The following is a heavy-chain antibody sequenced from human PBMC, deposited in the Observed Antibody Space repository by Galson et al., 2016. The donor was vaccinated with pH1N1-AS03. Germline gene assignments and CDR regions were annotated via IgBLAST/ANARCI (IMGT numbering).Heavy chain of an antibody. D-gene: IGHD6-13*01. Sequence: SLRPSCAGSGFTFSSYWMSWVRQAPGKGLEWVANIKEDGSVKYYVDSVKGRFTISRDNAKNSVYLQMNSLRADDTAVYYCARAIGAAGSAWGQGTLVTVSS. CDR2: IKEDGSVK. CDR1: GFTFSSYW. CDR3: ARAIGAAGSA. J-gene: IGHJ4*02. V-gene: IGHV3-7*03.